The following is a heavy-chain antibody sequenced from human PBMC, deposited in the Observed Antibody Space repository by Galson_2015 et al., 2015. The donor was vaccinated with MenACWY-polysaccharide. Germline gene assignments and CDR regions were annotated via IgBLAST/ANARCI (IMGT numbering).Heavy chain of an antibody. CDR1: GFTFSSHA. V-gene: IGHV3-23*01. CDR2: ISGSGDTT. Sequence: SLRLSCAASGFTFSSHAMSWVRQAPGKGLEGVSAISGSGDTTYYADSVKGRFTISRDNSKNTLYLQMNSLRAEDTAVYYCAKRISAWYDSSGYYPYHFDYWGQGTLVTVSS. J-gene: IGHJ4*02. D-gene: IGHD3-22*01. CDR3: AKRISAWYDSSGYYPYHFDY.